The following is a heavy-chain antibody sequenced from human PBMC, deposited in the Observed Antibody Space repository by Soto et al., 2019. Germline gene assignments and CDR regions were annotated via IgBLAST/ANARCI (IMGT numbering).Heavy chain of an antibody. V-gene: IGHV3-30*03. CDR1: GFTFSSYG. CDR2: ISYDGSNK. D-gene: IGHD2-15*01. CDR3: ATLSSCSGGSCSYFDY. Sequence: QVKLVESGGGVVQPGRSLRLSCAASGFTFSSYGMHWVRQAPGKGLEWVAVISYDGSNKYYADSVKGRFTISRDNSKNTLYLQMNSLRAEDTAVYYCATLSSCSGGSCSYFDYWGQGTLVTVSS. J-gene: IGHJ4*02.